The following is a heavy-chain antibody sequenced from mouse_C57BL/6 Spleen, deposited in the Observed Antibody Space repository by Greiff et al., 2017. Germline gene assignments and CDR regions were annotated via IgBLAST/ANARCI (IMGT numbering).Heavy chain of an antibody. CDR2: IRNKANGYTT. Sequence: EVQLVESGGGLVQPGASLRLSCAASGFTFTDYYMSWVRQPPGKALEWLALIRNKANGYTTEYTASVKGRFTISRDNSQNILYLQMNTLRAEDSATYYCVKAVSYYDYVAWFAYWGQGTLVTVSA. V-gene: IGHV7-4*01. D-gene: IGHD2-4*01. CDR3: VKAVSYYDYVAWFAY. CDR1: GFTFTDYY. J-gene: IGHJ3*01.